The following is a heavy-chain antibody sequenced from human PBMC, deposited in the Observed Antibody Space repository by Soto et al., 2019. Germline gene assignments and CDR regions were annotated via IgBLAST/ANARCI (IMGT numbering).Heavy chain of an antibody. CDR3: AKDRLGGNFDS. D-gene: IGHD6-25*01. CDR1: GFTFNNYA. J-gene: IGHJ4*02. Sequence: PGGSLRLSCAASGFTFNNYAMNWVRQAPGKGLEWVATISGTGGSTYYADSVKGRFTISRDNSKNTLYLQMNSLRVEDTAVYYCAKDRLGGNFDSWGQGTQLTVSS. V-gene: IGHV3-23*01. CDR2: ISGTGGST.